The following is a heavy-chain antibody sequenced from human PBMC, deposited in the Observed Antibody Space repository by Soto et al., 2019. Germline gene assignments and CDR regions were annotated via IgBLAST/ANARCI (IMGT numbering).Heavy chain of an antibody. V-gene: IGHV5-10-1*01. CDR2: IDPSDSYT. CDR3: ARGYCSSTSRYAFYWFDP. D-gene: IGHD2-2*01. CDR1: GYSFTSYW. Sequence: GESLKISCEGSGYSFTSYWISWVRQMPGKGLEWMGRIDPSDSYTNYSPSFQGHVTISADKSISTAYLQWSSLKASDTAMYYCARGYCSSTSRYAFYWFDPWGQGTLVTVSS. J-gene: IGHJ5*02.